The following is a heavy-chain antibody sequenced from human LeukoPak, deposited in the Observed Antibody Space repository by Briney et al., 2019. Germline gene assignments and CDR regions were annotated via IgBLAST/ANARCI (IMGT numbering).Heavy chain of an antibody. V-gene: IGHV3-30*02. D-gene: IGHD6-13*01. CDR2: IWYDGSNK. CDR3: AKDFGFHAGIAGDY. J-gene: IGHJ4*02. Sequence: GGSLRLSCAASGFTFSSYGMHWVRQAPGKGLEWVAVIWYDGSNKYYADSVKGRFTISRDNSKNTLYLQMNSLRAEDTAVYYCAKDFGFHAGIAGDYWGQGTLVTVSS. CDR1: GFTFSSYG.